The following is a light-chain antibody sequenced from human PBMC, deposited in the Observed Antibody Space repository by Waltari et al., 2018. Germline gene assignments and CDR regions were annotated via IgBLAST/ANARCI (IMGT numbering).Light chain of an antibody. V-gene: IGLV1-40*01. CDR2: RSA. Sequence: QAVLTQPPSVSGAPGQRVTISCTGSSSNIGAGFDVQWYQQLPGTAPRLLISRSANRPSGVPDRFSGSKSGLSASLVITGLQAEDEADYYCCSFAESDTWVFGGGTKVTVL. CDR3: CSFAESDTWV. CDR1: SSNIGAGFD. J-gene: IGLJ3*02.